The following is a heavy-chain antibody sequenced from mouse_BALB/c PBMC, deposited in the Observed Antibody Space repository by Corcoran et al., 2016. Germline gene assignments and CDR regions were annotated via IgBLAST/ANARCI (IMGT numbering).Heavy chain of an antibody. D-gene: IGHD1-1*01. V-gene: IGHV9-1*02. CDR1: GYTFTNYG. J-gene: IGHJ2*01. CDR2: INTYTGEP. Sequence: QIQLVQSGPELKKPGETVKISCKASGYTFTNYGMNWVKQAPGKGLKWMGWINTYTGEPTYADDFKGRFAFSLETSASTAYLQINNLKNEDMATYFCARDYGSSYPLDYWGQGTTLTFSS. CDR3: ARDYGSSYPLDY.